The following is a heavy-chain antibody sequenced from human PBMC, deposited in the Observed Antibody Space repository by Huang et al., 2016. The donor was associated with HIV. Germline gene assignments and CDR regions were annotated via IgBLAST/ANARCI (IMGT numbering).Heavy chain of an antibody. CDR2: INHSGRT. D-gene: IGHD3-16*01. CDR1: GGSFSGPN. J-gene: IGHJ4*02. V-gene: IGHV4-34*01. CDR3: ARGRGDARGFLGLDF. Sequence: QVQLHQWGAGLLKPSETLSLTCAVYGGSFSGPNWTWIRQTPGKGLEWIGEINHSGRTNYSPARKRLVTISLDTSKNQFSLRLRSVTAADTAVYYCARGRGDARGFLGLDFWGQGTLVTVSS.